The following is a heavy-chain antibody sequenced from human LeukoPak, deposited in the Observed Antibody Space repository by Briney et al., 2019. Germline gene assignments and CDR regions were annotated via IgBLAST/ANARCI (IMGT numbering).Heavy chain of an antibody. CDR3: AKDGVTMVRGFPDY. Sequence: GGSLRLSCAASGFTFSSYAMSWVRQAPGKGLEWVSAISDSGGSTYYADSVKGRFTISRDNSKNTLYLQMNSLRAEDTAVYYCAKDGVTMVRGFPDYGGQGTLVTVSS. CDR2: ISDSGGST. J-gene: IGHJ4*02. D-gene: IGHD3-10*01. CDR1: GFTFSSYA. V-gene: IGHV3-23*01.